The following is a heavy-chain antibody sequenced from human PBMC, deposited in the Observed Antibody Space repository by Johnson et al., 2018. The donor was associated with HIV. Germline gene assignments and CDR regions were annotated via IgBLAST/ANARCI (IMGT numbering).Heavy chain of an antibody. V-gene: IGHV3-53*01. CDR3: ARAGQLPEDAFDI. Sequence: VQLVESGGGLIQPGGSLRLSCAASGFTVSSYGMNWVRQAPGKGLEWVAVIYSGGSTYYADSVKGRFTISRDNSKNTLYLQMNSLRAEDTAVYYCARAGQLPEDAFDIWGQGTMVTVSS. J-gene: IGHJ3*02. CDR1: GFTVSSYG. D-gene: IGHD1-7*01. CDR2: IYSGGST.